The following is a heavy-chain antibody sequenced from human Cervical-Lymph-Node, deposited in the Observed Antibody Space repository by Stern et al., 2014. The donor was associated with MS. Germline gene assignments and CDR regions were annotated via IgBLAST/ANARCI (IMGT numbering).Heavy chain of an antibody. D-gene: IGHD5-12*01. J-gene: IGHJ6*02. V-gene: IGHV3-48*01. CDR1: GFTFSTYS. Sequence: QLVESGGGLVQPGGSLRLSCAASGFTFSTYSMNWVRQAPGKGLEWVSYISSSSVTIYYGDSVSGRFTISRDNAKNSLFLQMNSLRAEDTAVYYCARCVDIVTPRCKYGMDVWGQGTTVTVSS. CDR2: ISSSSVTI. CDR3: ARCVDIVTPRCKYGMDV.